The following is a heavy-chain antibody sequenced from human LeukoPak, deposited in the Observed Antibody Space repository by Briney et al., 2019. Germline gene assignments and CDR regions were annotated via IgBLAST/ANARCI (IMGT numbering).Heavy chain of an antibody. V-gene: IGHV3-11*04. CDR1: GFTFSDYC. CDR2: ISSTGSST. D-gene: IGHD4-23*01. Sequence: GGSLRLSCAVSGFTFSDYCMSWIRQAPGKGLEWVSYISSTGSSTYYADSVEGRFTISRDNAKNSLYLQLNSLRTEDTALYYCARKAYGANSWYSDFWGLGTLVTVSS. CDR3: ARKAYGANSWYSDF. J-gene: IGHJ4*02.